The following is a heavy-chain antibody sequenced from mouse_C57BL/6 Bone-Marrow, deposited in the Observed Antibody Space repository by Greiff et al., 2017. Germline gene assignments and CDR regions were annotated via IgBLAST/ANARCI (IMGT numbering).Heavy chain of an antibody. CDR3: TKDWDY. J-gene: IGHJ2*01. CDR1: GFNIKDDY. Sequence: EVKLVESGAELVRPGASVKLSCTASGFNIKDDYMHWVKQRPEQGLEWIGWIDPENGDTEYASKFQGKATITADTSSNTAYLQLSSLTSEDTAVYYCTKDWDYWGQGTTLTVSS. D-gene: IGHD4-1*01. CDR2: IDPENGDT. V-gene: IGHV14-4*01.